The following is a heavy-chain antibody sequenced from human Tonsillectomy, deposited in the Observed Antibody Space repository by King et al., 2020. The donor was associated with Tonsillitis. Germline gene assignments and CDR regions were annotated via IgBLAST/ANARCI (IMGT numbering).Heavy chain of an antibody. CDR3: AKVSWIQLWLSYFDY. CDR2: ISSSGGST. CDR1: GFTFSSYA. V-gene: IGHV3-23*04. J-gene: IGHJ4*02. Sequence: VQLVESGGGLVQPGGSLRLSCAASGFTFSSYAMSWVRQVPGKGLEWVSAISSSGGSTYYADSVKGRFTISGANSKNTLYLQMNSLRAEDTAVSYCAKVSWIQLWLSYFDYWGQGTLVTVSS. D-gene: IGHD5-18*01.